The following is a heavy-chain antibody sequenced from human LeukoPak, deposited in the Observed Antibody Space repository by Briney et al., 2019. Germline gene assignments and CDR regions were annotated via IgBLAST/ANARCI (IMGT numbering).Heavy chain of an antibody. J-gene: IGHJ5*02. CDR3: ARGYERRFDP. Sequence: SQTLSLTCAISGDSFSSNSATWNWIRQSPSRGFEWLGRAYYRSKYYNEYAVSVKSRITINPDTSKNQFYLQLNSVTPEDTAVYYCARGYERRFDPWGQGTLVTVSS. V-gene: IGHV6-1*01. D-gene: IGHD1-1*01. CDR2: AYYRSKYYN. CDR1: GDSFSSNSAT.